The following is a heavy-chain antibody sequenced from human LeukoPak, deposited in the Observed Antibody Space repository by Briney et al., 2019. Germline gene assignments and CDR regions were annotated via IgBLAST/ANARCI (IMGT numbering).Heavy chain of an antibody. V-gene: IGHV4-39*07. CDR3: ASPRGQLGLFAFDI. Sequence: PSETLSLTCTVSGGSISSSNYYWDWIRQPPGKGLEWIGSIYYSGSTYYNPSLKSRVTISVDTSKNQFSLKLSSVTAADTAVYYCASPRGQLGLFAFDIWGQGTMVTVSS. CDR2: IYYSGST. D-gene: IGHD6-6*01. CDR1: GGSISSSNYY. J-gene: IGHJ3*02.